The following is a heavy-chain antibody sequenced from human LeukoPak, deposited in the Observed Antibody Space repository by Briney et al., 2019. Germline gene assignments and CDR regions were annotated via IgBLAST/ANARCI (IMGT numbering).Heavy chain of an antibody. CDR2: IRYDGSNK. V-gene: IGHV3-30*02. CDR1: GFTFSSYG. D-gene: IGHD3-22*01. J-gene: IGHJ4*02. Sequence: GGSLRLSSAASGFTFSSYGMHWVRQAPGKGLEWVAFIRYDGSNKYYADSVKGRFTISRDNSKNTLYLQMNSLRAEDTAVYYCAKDRYYYDSSGYYYFDYWGQGTLVTVSS. CDR3: AKDRYYYDSSGYYYFDY.